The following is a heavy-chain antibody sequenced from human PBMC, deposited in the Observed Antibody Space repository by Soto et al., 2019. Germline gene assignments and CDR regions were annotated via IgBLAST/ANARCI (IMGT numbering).Heavy chain of an antibody. J-gene: IGHJ6*02. CDR3: ARQYCSGGSCYSGTYYYYYGMNV. D-gene: IGHD2-15*01. V-gene: IGHV5-10-1*01. CDR2: IDPSDSYT. CDR1: GYSFTSYW. Sequence: GESLKISCKGSGYSFTSYWISWVRQMPGKVLEWMGRIDPSDSYTNYSPSFQGHVTISADKSISTAYLQWSSLKASDTAMYYCARQYCSGGSCYSGTYYYYYGMNVWGQGXTVTVYS.